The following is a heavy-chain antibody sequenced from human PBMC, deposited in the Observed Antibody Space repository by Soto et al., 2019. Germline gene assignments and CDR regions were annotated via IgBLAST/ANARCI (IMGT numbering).Heavy chain of an antibody. CDR3: AKDQLTMSYYGMDV. CDR1: GFTFSSYA. V-gene: IGHV3-23*01. J-gene: IGHJ6*02. Sequence: GGSLRLSCAASGFTFSSYANSWVRQAPGKGLEWVSTISGSGGNTYYADSVKVQFSISRDNSKNTLYLQMNSLRAEDTAVYYCAKDQLTMSYYGMDVWRQGTTVTVSS. D-gene: IGHD3-22*01. CDR2: ISGSGGNT.